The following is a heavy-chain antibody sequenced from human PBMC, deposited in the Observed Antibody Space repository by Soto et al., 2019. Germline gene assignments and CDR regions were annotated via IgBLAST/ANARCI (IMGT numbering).Heavy chain of an antibody. V-gene: IGHV3-7*01. Sequence: GGSLRLSCAASGFTFSSYWMSWVRQAPGKGLEWVANIKQDGSEKYYVDSVKGRFTISRDNAKNSLYLQMNSLRAEDTAVYYCARVKGGGGRRGSYYYYYMDVWGKGTTVTVSS. CDR2: IKQDGSEK. J-gene: IGHJ6*03. CDR3: ARVKGGGGRRGSYYYYYMDV. CDR1: GFTFSSYW. D-gene: IGHD2-15*01.